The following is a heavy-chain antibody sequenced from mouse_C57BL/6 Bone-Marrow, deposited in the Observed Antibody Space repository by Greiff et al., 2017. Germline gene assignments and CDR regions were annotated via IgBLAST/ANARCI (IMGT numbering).Heavy chain of an antibody. CDR2: ILPSIGRT. V-gene: IGHV15-2*01. CDR1: DSEVFPIAY. Sequence: QVQLQQSGSELRSPGSSVKLSCKDFDSEVFPIAYMSWVRQKPGHGFEWIGGILPSIGRTIYGEKFEDKATLDADTLSNTAYLELNSLTSEDSAIYYCARPGYYGSSSYWYFDVWGTGTTVTVSS. D-gene: IGHD1-1*01. J-gene: IGHJ1*03. CDR3: ARPGYYGSSSYWYFDV.